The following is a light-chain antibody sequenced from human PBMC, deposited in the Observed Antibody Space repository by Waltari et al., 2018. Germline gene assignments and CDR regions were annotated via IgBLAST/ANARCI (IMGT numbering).Light chain of an antibody. J-gene: IGLJ3*02. V-gene: IGLV4-69*01. CDR1: SGHSSNL. CDR3: QTGGHGTWV. CDR2: VNSDGSY. Sequence: QLVLTQSPSASASLGASVKLTCTLSSGHSSNLIAWLQQQPEKGPRYLMKVNSDGSYRKGDEIPDRFSGSSSGAERYLTISRLQSEDEADYYCQTGGHGTWVFGGGTKLTVL.